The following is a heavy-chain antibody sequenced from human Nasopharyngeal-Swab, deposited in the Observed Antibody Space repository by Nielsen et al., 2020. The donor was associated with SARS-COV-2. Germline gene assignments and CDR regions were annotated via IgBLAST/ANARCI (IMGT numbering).Heavy chain of an antibody. CDR3: ARDGPQIQLWLRPYYYYGMDV. Sequence: GESLKTSCAASGFTFSSYSMNWVRQAPGKGLEWVSSISSSSSYIYYADSVKGRFTISRDNAKNSLYLQMNSLRAEDTAVYYCARDGPQIQLWLRPYYYYGMDVWGQGTTVTVSS. V-gene: IGHV3-21*01. CDR1: GFTFSSYS. CDR2: ISSSSSYI. D-gene: IGHD5-18*01. J-gene: IGHJ6*02.